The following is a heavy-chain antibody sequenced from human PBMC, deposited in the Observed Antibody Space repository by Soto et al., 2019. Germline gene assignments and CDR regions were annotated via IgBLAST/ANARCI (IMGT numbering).Heavy chain of an antibody. D-gene: IGHD6-6*01. V-gene: IGHV6-1*01. Sequence: QVQLQQSGPGLVKPSQTLSLTCAISGDSVSSNSSAWNWIRQSPSRGLEWLGRTYYRSKWYNDYAVSVKSRIIINPATPKNQFSLQVNCATPEHAAVYYRARGEGSSNGFDNCGQGTMATVSP. CDR3: ARGEGSSNGFDN. CDR2: TYYRSKWYN. J-gene: IGHJ3*02. CDR1: GDSVSSNSSA.